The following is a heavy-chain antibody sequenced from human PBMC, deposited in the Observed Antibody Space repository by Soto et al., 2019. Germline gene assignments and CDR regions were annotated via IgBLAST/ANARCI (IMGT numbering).Heavy chain of an antibody. Sequence: ASVKVSCKASGYTFTSYAMHWVRQAPGQRLEWMGWISAYNGNTNYAQKLQGRVTMTTDTSTSTAYMELRSLRSDDTAVYYCARVREWAAADLFFLGYWGQGTLVTVSS. V-gene: IGHV1-18*01. CDR1: GYTFTSYA. D-gene: IGHD6-13*01. CDR3: ARVREWAAADLFFLGY. J-gene: IGHJ4*02. CDR2: ISAYNGNT.